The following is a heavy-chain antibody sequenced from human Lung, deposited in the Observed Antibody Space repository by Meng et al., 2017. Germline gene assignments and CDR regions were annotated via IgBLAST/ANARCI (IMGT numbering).Heavy chain of an antibody. CDR3: ARGGDFDP. V-gene: IGHV7-4-1*02. D-gene: IGHD2/OR15-2a*01. J-gene: IGHJ5*02. CDR2: FSTNTGNP. Sequence: QVQLVQSGSELKKPGASVKVSCKASGYTFTTYTINWVRQAHGRGLEWMGWFSTNTGNPTYVQGFTGRFVFSLDTSVSTAYLQISSLEAADTAVYYCARGGDFDPWGQGTLVTVSS. CDR1: GYTFTTYT.